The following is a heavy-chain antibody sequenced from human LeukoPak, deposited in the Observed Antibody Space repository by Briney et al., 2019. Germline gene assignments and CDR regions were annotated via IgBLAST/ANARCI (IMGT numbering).Heavy chain of an antibody. J-gene: IGHJ6*04. CDR2: ISSSGSAI. CDR1: GFTFSTFA. CDR3: AELGITMIGGV. V-gene: IGHV3-48*03. D-gene: IGHD3-10*02. Sequence: GGSLRLSCAASGFTFSTFAMIWVRQPPGKGLEWVSYISSSGSAIYYADSVKGRFTISRDNAKNSLYLQMNSLRAEDTAVYYCAELGITMIGGVWGKGTTVTISS.